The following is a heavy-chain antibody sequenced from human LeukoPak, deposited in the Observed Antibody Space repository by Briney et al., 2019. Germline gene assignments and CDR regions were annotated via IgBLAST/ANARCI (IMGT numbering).Heavy chain of an antibody. Sequence: PSQTLSLTCTVSADSLSSSGHYWAWIRQFPGKGLESIGFIHHSGRSRHNPSLKDRVAISVDTSRKQFALKLSSVTAADTAMYYCARGGNRFGGFYFDCWGQGIQVIVSS. D-gene: IGHD3-10*01. V-gene: IGHV4-31*03. J-gene: IGHJ4*02. CDR3: ARGGNRFGGFYFDC. CDR1: ADSLSSSGHY. CDR2: IHHSGRS.